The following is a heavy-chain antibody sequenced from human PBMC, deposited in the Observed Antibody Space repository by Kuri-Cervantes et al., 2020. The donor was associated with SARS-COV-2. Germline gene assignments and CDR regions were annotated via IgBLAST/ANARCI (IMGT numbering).Heavy chain of an antibody. CDR3: TRLDTAKYYYGMDV. D-gene: IGHD5-18*01. V-gene: IGHV4-59*08. CDR1: GGSISSYY. Sequence: ESLKISCTVSGGSISSYYWSWIRQPPGKGLEWIGYIYYSGSTNYNPSLKSRVTISVDTSKNQFSLKLSSVTAADTAVYYCTRLDTAKYYYGMDVWGQGTTVTVAS. CDR2: IYYSGST. J-gene: IGHJ6*02.